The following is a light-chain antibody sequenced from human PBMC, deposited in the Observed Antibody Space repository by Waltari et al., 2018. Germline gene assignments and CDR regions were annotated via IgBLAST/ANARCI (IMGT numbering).Light chain of an antibody. Sequence: QSALTQPASVSGSPGQSITISCTWASSDVGRYNLVSWYQQNPGKAPKLIIYEATKRHSGVSARFSGSKSGYTASLTISELQADDEGDCDCCSYTSRSTPRLFGGGTKLTVL. V-gene: IGLV2-14*02. J-gene: IGLJ3*02. CDR2: EAT. CDR1: SSDVGRYNL. CDR3: CSYTSRSTPRL.